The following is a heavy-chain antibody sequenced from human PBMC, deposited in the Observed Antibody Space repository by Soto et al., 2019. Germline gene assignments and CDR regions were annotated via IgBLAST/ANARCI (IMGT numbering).Heavy chain of an antibody. CDR1: GGSISSFD. V-gene: IGHV4-4*07. Sequence: QMVLQESGPGLVKPSETLSLTCNVSGGSISSFDWTWILQPAVGRLEWIGRVYASGSSNYNPSLKTRINMSLHRSRRQFSLSLYSGTAADTAVYYCARGVAETDFYPWANWFDLWGPGILGTVSS. CDR2: VYASGSS. D-gene: IGHD6-19*01. CDR3: ARGVAETDFYPWANWFDL. J-gene: IGHJ5*02.